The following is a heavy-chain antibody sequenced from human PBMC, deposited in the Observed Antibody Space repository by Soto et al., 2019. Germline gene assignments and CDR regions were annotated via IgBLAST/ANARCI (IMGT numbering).Heavy chain of an antibody. J-gene: IGHJ4*02. Sequence: EVQLVESGGGLVQPGGSLRLSCAASGFTFSSYWMSWVRQAPGKGLEWVANIKQDGSEKYYVDSVKGRFTISRDNAKNSLYLQMNNLRAEDTAVYYCARVPGDILTGTYYFDYWGQGTLVTVSS. CDR3: ARVPGDILTGTYYFDY. V-gene: IGHV3-7*03. CDR2: IKQDGSEK. CDR1: GFTFSSYW. D-gene: IGHD3-9*01.